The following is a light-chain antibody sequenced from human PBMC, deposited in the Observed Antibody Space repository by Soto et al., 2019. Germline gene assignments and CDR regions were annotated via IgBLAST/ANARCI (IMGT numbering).Light chain of an antibody. CDR3: QQSYNGPVT. V-gene: IGKV1-39*01. CDR1: QSISRY. J-gene: IGKJ3*01. CDR2: SAS. Sequence: DIQMTQSPSSLSASVGDRVTVTCRAGQSISRYLNWYQQRPGKAPNLMIYSASSLQTGVPSRFSGSGSGTDFTLTITHLQPEDFATYYCQQSYNGPVTFGPGTKVDL.